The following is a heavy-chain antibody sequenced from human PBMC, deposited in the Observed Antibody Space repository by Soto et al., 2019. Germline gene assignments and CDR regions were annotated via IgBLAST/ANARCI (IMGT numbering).Heavy chain of an antibody. CDR3: TRDGRGLGRLSLFEY. D-gene: IGHD2-21*02. Sequence: GGSLRLPCPASAFNGNSDHMNWVRHTPGTGLEWVASIYSAESTYYADSVRVRFTTASDKSKNTLYFQLSSLRIEDTAVYYCTRDGRGLGRLSLFEYWGQGVLVTVSS. CDR2: IYSAEST. J-gene: IGHJ4*02. CDR1: AFNGNSDH. V-gene: IGHV3-53*01.